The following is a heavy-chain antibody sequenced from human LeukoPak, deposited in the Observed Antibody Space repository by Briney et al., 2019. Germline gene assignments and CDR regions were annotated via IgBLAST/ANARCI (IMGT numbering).Heavy chain of an antibody. Sequence: ASVKVSCKVSGYTLTELSMHWVRQAPGKGLEWMGGFDPEDGETIYAQKFQGRVTMTEDTSTDTAYMELSSLRSEDTAVYYCATDGPIVGATKWEKLYYFDYWGQGTLVTVSS. CDR1: GYTLTELS. D-gene: IGHD1-26*01. J-gene: IGHJ4*02. CDR3: ATDGPIVGATKWEKLYYFDY. V-gene: IGHV1-24*01. CDR2: FDPEDGET.